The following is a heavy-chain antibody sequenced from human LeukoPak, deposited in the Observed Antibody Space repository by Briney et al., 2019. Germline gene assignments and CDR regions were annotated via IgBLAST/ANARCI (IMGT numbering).Heavy chain of an antibody. CDR2: ISSSGSTI. V-gene: IGHV3-48*03. CDR1: GFTFSSYE. Sequence: GGSLRLSCAASGFTFSSYEMNWVRQAPGKGLEWVSYISSSGSTIYYADSVKGRFTISRDNAKNSLYLQMNSLRAEDTAVYYCASSGRDYSGYYYYYMDVWGKGTTVTISS. CDR3: ASSGRDYSGYYYYYMDV. D-gene: IGHD1-26*01. J-gene: IGHJ6*03.